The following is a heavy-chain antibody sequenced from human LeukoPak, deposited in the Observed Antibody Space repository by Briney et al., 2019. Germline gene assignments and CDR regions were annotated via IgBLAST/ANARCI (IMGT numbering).Heavy chain of an antibody. CDR1: GYSISSGYY. D-gene: IGHD2-15*01. J-gene: IGHJ3*02. V-gene: IGHV4-38-2*02. Sequence: SETLSLTCTVSGYSISSGYYWGWIRQPPGKGLEWIGSIYHSGSTYYNPSLKSRVTISVDTSKNQFSLKLSSVTAADTAVFYCARRYCSGGTCYSERGAFDIWGQGTMVTVSS. CDR3: ARRYCSGGTCYSERGAFDI. CDR2: IYHSGST.